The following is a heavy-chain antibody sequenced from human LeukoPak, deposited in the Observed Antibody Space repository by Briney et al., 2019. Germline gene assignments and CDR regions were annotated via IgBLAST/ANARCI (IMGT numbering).Heavy chain of an antibody. D-gene: IGHD3-10*01. CDR1: GFTFSSYS. J-gene: IGHJ4*02. Sequence: GGSLRLSCAASGFTFSSYSMNWVRQAPGKGLEWVSSISSSSSYIYYADSVKGRFTISRDNAKNSLYLQMNSLRAEDTAVYYCAKDQGRYYGSGSIDYWGQGTLVTVSS. CDR2: ISSSSSYI. CDR3: AKDQGRYYGSGSIDY. V-gene: IGHV3-21*01.